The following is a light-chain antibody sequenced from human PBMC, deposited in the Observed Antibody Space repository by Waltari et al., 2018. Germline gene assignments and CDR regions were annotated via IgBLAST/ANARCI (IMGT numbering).Light chain of an antibody. CDR1: GSNIGAGSG. CDR2: TNT. Sequence: QSVLTPPPSVSGAPEQGVTISCHGGGSNIGAGSGVHWYQQFPGTAPKLLIFTNTSRPSGVPDRFSGSRSGASASRAITGLQAEDEGYYYCQSFDTNLSVIFGGGTKLTVL. J-gene: IGLJ2*01. V-gene: IGLV1-40*01. CDR3: QSFDTNLSVI.